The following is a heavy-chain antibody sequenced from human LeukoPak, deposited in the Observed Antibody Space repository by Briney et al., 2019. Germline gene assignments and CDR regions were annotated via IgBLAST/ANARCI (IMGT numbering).Heavy chain of an antibody. Sequence: TLSLTCTVSGGSISSGSYYWSWIRQPAGKGLEWIGRIYTSGSTNYNPSLKSRVTISVDTSKNQFSLKLSSVTAADTAVYYCARSFKAGAFDIWGQGTMVTVSS. CDR3: ARSFKAGAFDI. V-gene: IGHV4-61*02. CDR1: GGSISSGSYY. J-gene: IGHJ3*02. CDR2: IYTSGST. D-gene: IGHD3-10*01.